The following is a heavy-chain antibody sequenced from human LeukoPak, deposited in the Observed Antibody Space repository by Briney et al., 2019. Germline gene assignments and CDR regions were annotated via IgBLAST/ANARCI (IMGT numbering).Heavy chain of an antibody. Sequence: GASVKVSCKASGYTFTNYNMHWVRQAPGQGLEWMGTINPSGYSANFAQKFQGRVTMTSDTSTSTVYMELSSLRSEDTAVYYCARVTSTSWYECFDYWGQGTLVTASS. CDR3: ARVTSTSWYECFDY. V-gene: IGHV1-46*01. J-gene: IGHJ4*02. D-gene: IGHD6-13*01. CDR1: GYTFTNYN. CDR2: INPSGYSA.